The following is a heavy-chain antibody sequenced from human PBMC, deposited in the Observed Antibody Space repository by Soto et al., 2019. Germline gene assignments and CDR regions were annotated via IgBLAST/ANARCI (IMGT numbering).Heavy chain of an antibody. CDR3: APSEPYITIFGVVNDY. Sequence: GGSLRLSCSASGFTFSSYAMSWVRQAPGKGLEWVSAISGSGGSTYYADSVKGRFTISRDNAKNTLYLQMNSLRAEDTAVYYCAPSEPYITIFGVVNDYWGQGTLVTVSS. CDR2: ISGSGGST. J-gene: IGHJ4*02. V-gene: IGHV3-23*01. CDR1: GFTFSSYA. D-gene: IGHD3-3*01.